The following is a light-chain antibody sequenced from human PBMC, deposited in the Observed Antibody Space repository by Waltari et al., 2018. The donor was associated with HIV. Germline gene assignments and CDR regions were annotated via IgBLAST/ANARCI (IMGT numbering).Light chain of an antibody. CDR3: AAWDDSLNGNV. CDR2: TNN. Sequence: HSVLTQPPSASGTPGQRVPISCSGSSSTIGTNTVNWYQQLPGTAPKLLIYTNNQRPSGVPDRFSGSKSGTSASLAISGLQSEDEADYYCAAWDDSLNGNVFGPGTKVTVL. V-gene: IGLV1-44*01. J-gene: IGLJ1*01. CDR1: SSTIGTNT.